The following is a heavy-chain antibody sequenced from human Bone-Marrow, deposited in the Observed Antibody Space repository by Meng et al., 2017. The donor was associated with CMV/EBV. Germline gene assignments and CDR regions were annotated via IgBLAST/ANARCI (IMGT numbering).Heavy chain of an antibody. CDR1: GYTFTNYG. CDR2: ISTYNGNT. V-gene: IGHV1-18*01. CDR3: ARDTLSWNFDI. Sequence: ASVKVSCKASGYTFTNYGFTWVRLAPGQGLEWMGWISTYNGNTKYAQKFQGRVTMTTDTSTTTAYMELRSLRSDDTAVYYCARDTLSWNFDIWGQGTLVTVSS. J-gene: IGHJ4*02. D-gene: IGHD6-13*01.